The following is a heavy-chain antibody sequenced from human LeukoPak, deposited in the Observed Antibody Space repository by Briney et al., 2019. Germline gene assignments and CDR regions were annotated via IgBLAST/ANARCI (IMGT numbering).Heavy chain of an antibody. J-gene: IGHJ4*02. CDR3: ARLLHY. CDR2: IYYSGST. Sequence: SETLSLTCTVSGGSISSYYWSWIRQPPGKGLEWIGYIYYSGSTNYNPSLKSRVTISVDTSKNQFSLKLSSVTAADTAVYYCARLLHYWGQGTLVTVSS. V-gene: IGHV4-59*01. CDR1: GGSISSYY.